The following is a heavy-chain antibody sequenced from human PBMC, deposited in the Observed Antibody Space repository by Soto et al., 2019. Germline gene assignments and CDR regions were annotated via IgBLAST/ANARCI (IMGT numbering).Heavy chain of an antibody. V-gene: IGHV4-34*01. CDR3: ARGGYYDFWSGYYTYHFDY. Sequence: PSETLSLTCAVYGGSFSGYYWSWIRQPPGKGLEWIGEINHSGSTNYNPSLKSRVTISVDTSKNQFSLKLSSVTAADTAVYYCARGGYYDFWSGYYTYHFDYWGQGTLVTVSS. CDR1: GGSFSGYY. D-gene: IGHD3-3*01. J-gene: IGHJ4*02. CDR2: INHSGST.